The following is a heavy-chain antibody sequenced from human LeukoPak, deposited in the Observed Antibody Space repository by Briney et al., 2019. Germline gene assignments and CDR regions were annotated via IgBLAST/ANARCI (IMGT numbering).Heavy chain of an antibody. CDR3: ARVFAQLLPNWFDP. V-gene: IGHV3-21*01. D-gene: IGHD2-2*01. J-gene: IGHJ5*02. CDR2: ISSSSSYI. Sequence: GGSLRLSCAASGFTFSSYSMNWVRRAPGKGLEWVSSISSSSSYIYYADSVKGRFTISRDNAKNSLYLQMNSLRAEDTAVYYCARVFAQLLPNWFDPWGQGTLVTVSS. CDR1: GFTFSSYS.